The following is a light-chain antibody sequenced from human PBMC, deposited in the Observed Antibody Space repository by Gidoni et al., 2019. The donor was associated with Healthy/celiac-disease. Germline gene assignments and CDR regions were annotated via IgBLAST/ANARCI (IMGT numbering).Light chain of an antibody. CDR1: QSVSSY. V-gene: IGKV3-11*01. CDR2: DAA. CDR3: QHRTNWPGFT. J-gene: IGKJ3*01. Sequence: EIVLTQYPATLSLSPGERATLSCRASQSVSSYLAWYQQKPGQAPRVLIYDAANRATGIPARFSGSGSGTDFTLTISSLEPEDFAVYYCQHRTNWPGFTFGPGTKVDIK.